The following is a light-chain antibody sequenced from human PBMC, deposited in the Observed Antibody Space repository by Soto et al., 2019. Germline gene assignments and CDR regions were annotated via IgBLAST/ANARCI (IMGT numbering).Light chain of an antibody. CDR1: QDTSNY. Sequence: SQVTPSPSSLSASVGDRVTITCRASQDTSNYLAWYQQKPGKAPKLLIHDATSLESGVPSRFSGSGSGTEFTLTISSLQPDDFATYYCQHCNSYAEAFGQGTKLEIK. CDR3: QHCNSYAEA. V-gene: IGKV1-13*02. CDR2: DAT. J-gene: IGKJ1*01.